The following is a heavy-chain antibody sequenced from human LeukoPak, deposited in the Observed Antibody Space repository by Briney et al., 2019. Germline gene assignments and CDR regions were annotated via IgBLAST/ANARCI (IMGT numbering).Heavy chain of an antibody. V-gene: IGHV3-11*05. CDR3: ARERDTGIAAAGTVSDY. CDR2: ITSSSSSYT. J-gene: IGHJ4*02. D-gene: IGHD6-13*01. CDR1: GFTFSDYY. Sequence: GESLKISCAASGFTFSDYYMSWIRQAPGKGLEWLSYITSSSSSYTNYADSVKGRFTISRDNAKNSLYLQMNSLRAEDTAVYYCARERDTGIAAAGTVSDYWGQGTLVTVSS.